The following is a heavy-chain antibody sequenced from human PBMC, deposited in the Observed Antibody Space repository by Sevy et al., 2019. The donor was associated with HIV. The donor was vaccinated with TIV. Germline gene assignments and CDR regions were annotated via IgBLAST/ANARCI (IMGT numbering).Heavy chain of an antibody. CDR3: ARGDYMTTANFDY. CDR1: GGSISSGGYY. Sequence: SETLSLTCTVSGGSISSGGYYWSWIRQHPGKGLEWIGYIYYSGSTYYNPSPTIRVTISVDTSKNQFSLKLSSVTAADTAVYYCARGDYMTTANFDYWGQGTLVTVSS. V-gene: IGHV4-31*03. J-gene: IGHJ4*02. CDR2: IYYSGST. D-gene: IGHD4-17*01.